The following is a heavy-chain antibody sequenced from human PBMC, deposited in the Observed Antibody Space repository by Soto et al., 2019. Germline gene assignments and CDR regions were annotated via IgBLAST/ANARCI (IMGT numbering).Heavy chain of an antibody. CDR3: ARDRDDYGSGNYYNRIDF. Sequence: QVQLVQSGAEVKKPGSSVKVSCKASGGIFSTYAISWLRRAPGQCLEWMVGIIPIFGTPNYAQRFQGRVTITADESTSTAYMELSRLRSEDTAVYYCARDRDDYGSGNYYNRIDFWGQGTLVTVSS. CDR1: GGIFSTYA. J-gene: IGHJ4*02. CDR2: IIPIFGTP. V-gene: IGHV1-69*01. D-gene: IGHD3-10*01.